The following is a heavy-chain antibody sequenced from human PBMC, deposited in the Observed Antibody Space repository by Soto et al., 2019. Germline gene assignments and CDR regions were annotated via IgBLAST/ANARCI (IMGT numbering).Heavy chain of an antibody. CDR3: ARGYSGYDPYYYYYYYMDV. CDR2: INHSGST. V-gene: IGHV4-34*01. J-gene: IGHJ6*03. Sequence: SETLSLTCAVYGGSFSGYYWSWIRQPPGKGLEWIGEINHSGSTNYNPSLKSRVTISVDTSKNQFSLKLSSVTAADTAVYYCARGYSGYDPYYYYYYYMDVWGKGTTVTVSS. CDR1: GGSFSGYY. D-gene: IGHD5-12*01.